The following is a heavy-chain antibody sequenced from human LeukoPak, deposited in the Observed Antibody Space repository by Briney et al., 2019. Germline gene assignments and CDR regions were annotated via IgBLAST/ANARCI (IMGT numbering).Heavy chain of an antibody. CDR2: FYYSGST. D-gene: IGHD5-18*01. V-gene: IGHV4-59*01. CDR1: GGSINSYY. CDR3: ARVGYRSSWGPEANWFDP. Sequence: SETLSLTCTVSGGSINSYYWTWIRQPPGKGLEWIGYFYYSGSTNYSPSLKSRVTISIDTPKNQFSLKPRSVTAADTAVYYCARVGYRSSWGPEANWFDPWGQGTLVTVSS. J-gene: IGHJ5*02.